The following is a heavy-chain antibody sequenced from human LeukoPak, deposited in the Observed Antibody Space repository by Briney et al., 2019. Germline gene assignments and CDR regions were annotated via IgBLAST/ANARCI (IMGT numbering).Heavy chain of an antibody. CDR1: GFTFSSYS. CDR2: ISSSSSYR. Sequence: GGSLRLSCAASGFTFSSYSMNWVRQASGEGLEWVSSISSSSSYRYYADSVKGRFTISRDNAKNSLYLQMNSLRAEDTAVYYCARGDYYMDVWGKGTTVTVSS. V-gene: IGHV3-21*01. CDR3: ARGDYYMDV. J-gene: IGHJ6*03. D-gene: IGHD5-24*01.